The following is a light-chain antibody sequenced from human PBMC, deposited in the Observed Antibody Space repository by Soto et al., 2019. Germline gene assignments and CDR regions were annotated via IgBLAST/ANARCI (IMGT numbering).Light chain of an antibody. Sequence: QAVVTHPPSVSGAPGQRVTISCTGSSSNIGAGFDVHWYQRLPGTAHKLLISGNSNRPSGVPDRFSGSKSVPSASLAITWLQAEDEAESYCQSYDSSLSAWVFGGGTKVTVL. CDR1: SSNIGAGFD. V-gene: IGLV1-40*01. J-gene: IGLJ3*02. CDR3: QSYDSSLSAWV. CDR2: GNS.